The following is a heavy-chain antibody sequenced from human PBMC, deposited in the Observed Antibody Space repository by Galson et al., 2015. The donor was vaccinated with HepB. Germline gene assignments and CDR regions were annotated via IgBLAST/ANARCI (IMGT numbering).Heavy chain of an antibody. CDR3: ARLPDYYDSSGYSSNYFDY. V-gene: IGHV4-39*01. D-gene: IGHD3-22*01. Sequence: SETLSLTCTVSGGSISSSSYYWGWIRQPPGKGLEWIGSIYYSGSTYYNPSLKSRVTISVDTSKNQFSLKLSSVTAADTAVYYCARLPDYYDSSGYSSNYFDYWGQGTLVTVSS. CDR2: IYYSGST. J-gene: IGHJ4*02. CDR1: GGSISSSSYY.